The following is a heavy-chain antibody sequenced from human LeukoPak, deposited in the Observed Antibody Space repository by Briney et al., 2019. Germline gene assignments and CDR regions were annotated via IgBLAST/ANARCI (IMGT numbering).Heavy chain of an antibody. Sequence: SETLSLTCTVSGGSISSGDYYWSWIRQPPGKGLEWIGYIYYSGSTYYNPSLKSRVTISVDTSKNQFPLKLSSVTAADTAVYYCARDRRMDYYDSSGYSALRRWYFDLWGRGTLVTVSS. J-gene: IGHJ2*01. CDR2: IYYSGST. CDR3: ARDRRMDYYDSSGYSALRRWYFDL. D-gene: IGHD3-22*01. V-gene: IGHV4-30-4*01. CDR1: GGSISSGDYY.